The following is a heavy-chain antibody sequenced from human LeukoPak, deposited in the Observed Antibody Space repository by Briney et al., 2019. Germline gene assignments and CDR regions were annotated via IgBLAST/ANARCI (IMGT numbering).Heavy chain of an antibody. J-gene: IGHJ4*02. CDR2: IYPGDSDT. D-gene: IGHD3-10*01. V-gene: IGHV5-51*01. CDR1: GYSFNSYW. Sequence: GESLKISCKGSGYSFNSYWIGWVRQMPGKGLEWMGTIYPGDSDTRYSPSFQGQVTTSADKSIGTAYLQWSSLKASDTAIYYCARVPFVTLVRGGSHFDYWGQGTLVTVSS. CDR3: ARVPFVTLVRGGSHFDY.